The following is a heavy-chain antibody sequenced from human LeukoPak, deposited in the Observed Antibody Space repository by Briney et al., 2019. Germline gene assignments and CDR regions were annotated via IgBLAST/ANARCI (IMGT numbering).Heavy chain of an antibody. CDR3: ARSYDGSGYYPGY. D-gene: IGHD3-22*01. V-gene: IGHV5-10-1*01. Sequence: GESLKISCKGSGYSFTSYWISWVRQMPGKGLELMGRIDPSDSYTNYRPSFQGHVTFSADKSISTAYLQWSSLKASDTAMYYCARSYDGSGYYPGYWGQETLVTVSS. CDR1: GYSFTSYW. CDR2: IDPSDSYT. J-gene: IGHJ4*02.